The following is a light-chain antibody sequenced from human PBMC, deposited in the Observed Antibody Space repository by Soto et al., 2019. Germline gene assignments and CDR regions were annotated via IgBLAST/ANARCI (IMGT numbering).Light chain of an antibody. Sequence: EIVLTQSPGTLSLSPGERATLSCRASQSVSSYLAWYQQKRGQAPRLLIYGASSRATGIPDRFSGSGSGTDFTLTISRLEPEDFAVYYCQESPRTFGQGTKVDIK. CDR3: QESPRT. J-gene: IGKJ1*01. CDR1: QSVSSY. CDR2: GAS. V-gene: IGKV3-20*01.